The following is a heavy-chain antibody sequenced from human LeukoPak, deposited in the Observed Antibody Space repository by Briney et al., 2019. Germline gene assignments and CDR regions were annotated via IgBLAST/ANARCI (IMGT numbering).Heavy chain of an antibody. CDR1: GFTFSSYA. J-gene: IGHJ4*02. D-gene: IGHD3-10*01. Sequence: GGSLRLSCAASGFTFSSYAMSWVRQAPGKGLEWVSAISGSGGSTYYADSVKGRFTISRDNSKNTLYLQMNRLRAEDTAVYYCVRGSGSYYNDGDYWGQGTLVTVSS. V-gene: IGHV3-23*01. CDR2: ISGSGGST. CDR3: VRGSGSYYNDGDY.